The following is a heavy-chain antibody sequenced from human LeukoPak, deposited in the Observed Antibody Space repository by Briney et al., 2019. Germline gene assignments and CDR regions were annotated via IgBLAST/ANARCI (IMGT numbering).Heavy chain of an antibody. V-gene: IGHV1-69*13. CDR2: IIPIFGTA. Sequence: GATVKVSCKASGGTFSSYAISWVRQAPGQGLEWMGGIIPIFGTANYAQKFQGRVTITADESTSTAYMELSSLRSEDTAVYYCARAPRGDVVVPDASTFDPWGQGTLVTVST. D-gene: IGHD2-2*01. J-gene: IGHJ5*02. CDR1: GGTFSSYA. CDR3: ARAPRGDVVVPDASTFDP.